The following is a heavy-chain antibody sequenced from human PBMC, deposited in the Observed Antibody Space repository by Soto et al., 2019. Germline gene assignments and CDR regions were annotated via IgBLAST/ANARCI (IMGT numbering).Heavy chain of an antibody. J-gene: IGHJ4*02. Sequence: GGSLRLSCAASGFTFNSYGMHWVRQAPGKGLEWVAVIWYDGSNKYYADSVKGRFTISRDNSKNTLYLQMNSLRAEDTAVYYCARGGGYYYDSSVAASGFDYWGQGTLVTVSS. CDR1: GFTFNSYG. CDR3: ARGGGYYYDSSVAASGFDY. CDR2: IWYDGSNK. D-gene: IGHD3-22*01. V-gene: IGHV3-33*01.